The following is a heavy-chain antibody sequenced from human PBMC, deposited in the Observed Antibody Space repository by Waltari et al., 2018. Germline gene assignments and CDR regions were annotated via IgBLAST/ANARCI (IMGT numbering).Heavy chain of an antibody. Sequence: QVQLNQWGAGVLKPSETLSLTCAVYGESFSDHFWTWIRQPPGKGLEWIGQMTHRGSGTYNPSLKNRVTISVDTSMNQFSLMMTSLTAADTAVYYCARAPSFHYGVFSVPLTLDYWSQGTMVFVSS. CDR3: ARAPSFHYGVFSVPLTLDY. CDR1: GESFSDHF. D-gene: IGHD4-17*01. V-gene: IGHV4-34*01. J-gene: IGHJ3*01. CDR2: MTHRGSG.